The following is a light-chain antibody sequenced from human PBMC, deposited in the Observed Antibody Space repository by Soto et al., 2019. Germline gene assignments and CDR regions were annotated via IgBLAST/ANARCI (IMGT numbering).Light chain of an antibody. V-gene: IGKV3-15*01. CDR2: GAS. CDR1: QSVSSN. Sequence: EIVMTQSAAALSVSPGERATLSCRVSQSVSSNLAWYQQKPGQAPRLLIYGASTRATGIPARFSGSGSGTEFTLTISSLQSEDFAVYYCQQYNNWPPITFGQGTRLEIK. CDR3: QQYNNWPPIT. J-gene: IGKJ5*01.